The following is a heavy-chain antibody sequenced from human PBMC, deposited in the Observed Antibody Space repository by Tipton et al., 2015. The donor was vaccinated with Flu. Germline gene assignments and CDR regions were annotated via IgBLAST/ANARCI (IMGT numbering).Heavy chain of an antibody. CDR2: ICPGSP. V-gene: IGHV4-38-2*01. CDR3: ARRDFSNYVSEPKNWSDF. J-gene: IGHJ4*02. Sequence: TLSLTCSVSGASVGSPYCWGWIRQPPGKGLEWIGNICPGSPYYNPSLRSRVTISVARAKAQFSLRLTSVTAADTAVYFCARRDFSNYVSEPKNWSDFWGQGTLVTVSS. D-gene: IGHD4-11*01. CDR1: GASVGSPYC.